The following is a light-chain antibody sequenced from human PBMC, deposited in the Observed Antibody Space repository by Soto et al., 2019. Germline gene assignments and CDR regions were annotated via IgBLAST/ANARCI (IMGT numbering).Light chain of an antibody. V-gene: IGLV2-14*01. CDR2: EVT. CDR3: SSYTTSSTWV. CDR1: NSDVGGYNY. Sequence: QSALTQSASVSGSPGQSITISCTGTNSDVGGYNYVSWYQQHPGKAPKLMIYEVTNRPSGVSNRFSGSKSGNTASLTISGLQAEDEADYYCSSYTTSSTWVFGGGTKLTVL. J-gene: IGLJ3*02.